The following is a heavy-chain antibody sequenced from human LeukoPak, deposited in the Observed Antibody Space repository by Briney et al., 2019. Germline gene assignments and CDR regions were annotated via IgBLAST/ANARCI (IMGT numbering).Heavy chain of an antibody. CDR2: ISSSSSYI. Sequence: GGSLRLSCAASGFTFSSYSMNWVRQAPGKGLEWVSTISSSSSYIYYADSVKGRFTISRDNAKNSLYLQMNSLRAEDTAVYYCARDDCSGGSCSSVDYWGQGTLVTVSS. V-gene: IGHV3-21*01. D-gene: IGHD2-15*01. J-gene: IGHJ4*02. CDR1: GFTFSSYS. CDR3: ARDDCSGGSCSSVDY.